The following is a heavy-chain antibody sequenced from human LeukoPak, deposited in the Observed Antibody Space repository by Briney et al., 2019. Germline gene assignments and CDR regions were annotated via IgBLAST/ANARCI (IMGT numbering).Heavy chain of an antibody. CDR1: GFTVSSNY. D-gene: IGHD2-15*01. J-gene: IGHJ4*02. CDR3: ARSGPCSGGSCYSDYFDY. CDR2: IYSGGST. V-gene: IGHV3-66*01. Sequence: GGSLRLSCAASGFTVSSNYMSWVRQAPGKGLEWVSVIYSGGSTYYADSVKGRFTISRDNSKNTLYLQMNSLRAEDTAVYYCARSGPCSGGSCYSDYFDYWGQGTLVTVSS.